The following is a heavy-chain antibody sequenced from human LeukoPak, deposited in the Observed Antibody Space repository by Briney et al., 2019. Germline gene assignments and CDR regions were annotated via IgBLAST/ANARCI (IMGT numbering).Heavy chain of an antibody. V-gene: IGHV4-61*08. CDR3: ARGLQYSSGWYSPPGY. CDR1: GDSVSSAGYY. Sequence: SETLSLTCTVSGDSVSSAGYYWSWIRQPPGKGLDWIGYIYYSGSTNYNPSLKSRVTISLDTSKNQFSLKLSSVTAADTAVYFCARGLQYSSGWYSPPGYWGQGTLVTVSS. CDR2: IYYSGST. D-gene: IGHD6-19*01. J-gene: IGHJ4*02.